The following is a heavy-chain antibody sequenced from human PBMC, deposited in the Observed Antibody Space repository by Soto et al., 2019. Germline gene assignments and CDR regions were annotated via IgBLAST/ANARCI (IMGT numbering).Heavy chain of an antibody. J-gene: IGHJ4*02. Sequence: SVKVSCKASGGTFSSYTISWVRQAPGQGLEWMGRIIPILGIANYAQKFQGRVTITADKSTSTAYMELSSLRSEDTAVYYCARESVKYSGYEPFDYWGQGTLVTVS. V-gene: IGHV1-69*04. CDR2: IIPILGIA. D-gene: IGHD5-12*01. CDR3: ARESVKYSGYEPFDY. CDR1: GGTFSSYT.